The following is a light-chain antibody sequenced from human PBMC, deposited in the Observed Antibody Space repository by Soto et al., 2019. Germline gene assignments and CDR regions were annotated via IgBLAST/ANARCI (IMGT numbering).Light chain of an antibody. CDR2: EVD. CDR1: SSDVGDYKY. CDR3: SSYAGSNVI. J-gene: IGLJ2*01. Sequence: QSALTQPPSASGSPGQSVTISCTGTSSDVGDYKYVSWYQQHPGKAPKLMIYEVDKRPSGVPDRLSGSKSGNTASLAVSGLQAEDEADYFCSSYAGSNVIFGGGTKVTVL. V-gene: IGLV2-8*01.